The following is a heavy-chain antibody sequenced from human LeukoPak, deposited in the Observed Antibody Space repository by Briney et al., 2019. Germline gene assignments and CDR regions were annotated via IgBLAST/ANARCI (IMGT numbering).Heavy chain of an antibody. CDR1: GGSITSTNY. V-gene: IGHV4-4*02. Sequence: SGTLSLTCGVSGGSITSTNYWTWVRQPPGKGLEWIGEVNLQGSTNYNPSLMGRVAISVDTSKNQFSLRLTSVTAADTAIYYCSRGWPSFDSWGQGALVTVSS. J-gene: IGHJ4*02. D-gene: IGHD6-13*01. CDR2: VNLQGST. CDR3: SRGWPSFDS.